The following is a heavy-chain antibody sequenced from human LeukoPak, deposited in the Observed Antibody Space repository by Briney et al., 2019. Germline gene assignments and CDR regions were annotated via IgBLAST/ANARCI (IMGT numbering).Heavy chain of an antibody. CDR2: IIPIFGTA. CDR3: ARAAPNWDKSYFDY. CDR1: GGTFSSYA. Sequence: GASVKVSCKASGGTFSSYAISWVRQAPGQGLEWMGGIIPIFGTANYAQKFQGRVTITTDESTSTAYMELSSLRSEDTAVYYCARAAPNWDKSYFDYWGQGTLVTVSS. D-gene: IGHD1/OR15-1a*01. J-gene: IGHJ4*02. V-gene: IGHV1-69*05.